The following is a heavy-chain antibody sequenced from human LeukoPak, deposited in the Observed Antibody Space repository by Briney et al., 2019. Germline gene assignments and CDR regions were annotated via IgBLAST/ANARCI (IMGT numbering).Heavy chain of an antibody. CDR1: GFTFDDYA. V-gene: IGHV3-9*01. CDR3: AKDWGYSSSSIDY. D-gene: IGHD6-13*01. Sequence: GRSLRLSCAASGFTFDDYAMHWARQAPGKGLEWVSGISWNSGSIGYANSVKGRFTISRDNAKNSLYLQMNSLRAEDTALYYCAKDWGYSSSSIDYWGQGTLVTVSS. CDR2: ISWNSGSI. J-gene: IGHJ4*02.